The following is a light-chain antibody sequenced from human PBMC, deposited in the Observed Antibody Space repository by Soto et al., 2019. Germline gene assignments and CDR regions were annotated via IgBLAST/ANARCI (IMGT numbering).Light chain of an antibody. V-gene: IGKV1-33*01. CDR3: QQYGSFPAT. CDR2: DAS. J-gene: IGKJ1*01. Sequence: IQMTQSPSSLSACVGDRVTITCQASQDISNHLNWYQQKPGKAPKLLIYDASSLESGVPSRFSGSGSGTDFTLTISSLQSEDFATYYCQQYGSFPATFGQGTKVDI. CDR1: QDISNH.